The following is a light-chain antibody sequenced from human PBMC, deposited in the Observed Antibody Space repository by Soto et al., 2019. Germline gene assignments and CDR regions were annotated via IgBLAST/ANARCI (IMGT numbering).Light chain of an antibody. CDR3: QQYYSYPRT. CDR1: QGISSY. V-gene: IGKV1-8*01. Sequence: AIRMTQSPSSFSASTGDRVTITCRASQGISSYLAWYQQKPGKAPKLLIYAASTLQSEVPSRFSGSGSGTDFTLTISCLQSEDFATYACQQYYSYPRTFGQGTKVEIK. J-gene: IGKJ1*01. CDR2: AAS.